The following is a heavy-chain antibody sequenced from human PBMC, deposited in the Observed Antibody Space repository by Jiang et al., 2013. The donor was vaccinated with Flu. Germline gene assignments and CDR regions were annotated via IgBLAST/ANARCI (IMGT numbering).Heavy chain of an antibody. V-gene: IGHV3-23*01. D-gene: IGHD3-10*01. Sequence: CAASGFTFSSYALSWVRQAPGKGLEWVSSISGSGGTTYYADSVKGRFTISRDNSKNTLYLQMNSLRAEDTAVYYCAKGVGYYYDSGSYPLFDYWGQGTLVTVSS. CDR1: GFTFSSYA. CDR3: AKGVGYYYDSGSYPLFDY. J-gene: IGHJ4*02. CDR2: ISGSGGTT.